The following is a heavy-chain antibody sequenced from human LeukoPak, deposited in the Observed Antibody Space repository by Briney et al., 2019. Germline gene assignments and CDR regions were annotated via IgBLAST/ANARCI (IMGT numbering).Heavy chain of an antibody. CDR3: ARYYDSSGYYGAFDI. J-gene: IGHJ3*02. D-gene: IGHD3-22*01. V-gene: IGHV3-7*01. Sequence: PGGSLRLSCEVSGFRLTTYGTHWVRQAPGKGLEWVANIKQDGSEKYYVDSVKGRFTISRDNAKNSLYLQMNSLRAEDTAVYYCARYYDSSGYYGAFDIWGQGTMVTVSS. CDR1: GFRLTTYG. CDR2: IKQDGSEK.